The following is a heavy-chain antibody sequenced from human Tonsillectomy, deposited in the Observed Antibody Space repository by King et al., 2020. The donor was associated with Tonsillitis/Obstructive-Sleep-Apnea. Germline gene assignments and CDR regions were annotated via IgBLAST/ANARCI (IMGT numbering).Heavy chain of an antibody. CDR1: GDSFTSYW. D-gene: IGHD2-15*01. CDR3: ARLDPIGYCSGGSCYSWYFDL. CDR2: IDPSDSYT. J-gene: IGHJ2*01. Sequence: QLVQSGAEVKKPGESLRISCKGSGDSFTSYWISWVRQMPGKGLEWMGRIDPSDSYTNYSPSFQGHVTISADKSLSTAYLQWSSLKASDPAMYYCARLDPIGYCSGGSCYSWYFDLWGRGTLVTVSS. V-gene: IGHV5-10-1*01.